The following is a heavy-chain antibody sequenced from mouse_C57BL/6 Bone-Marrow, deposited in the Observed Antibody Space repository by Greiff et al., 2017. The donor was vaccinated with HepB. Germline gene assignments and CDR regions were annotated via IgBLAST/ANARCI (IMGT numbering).Heavy chain of an antibody. CDR1: GFNIKDDY. CDR3: TTLFYYGKGSFAY. D-gene: IGHD2-1*01. J-gene: IGHJ3*01. V-gene: IGHV14-4*01. Sequence: DVKLVESGAELVRPGASVKLSCTASGFNIKDDYMHWVKQRPEQGLEWIGWIDPENGDTEYASKFQGKATITADTSSNTAYLQLSSLTSEDTAVYYCTTLFYYGKGSFAYWGQGTLVTVSA. CDR2: IDPENGDT.